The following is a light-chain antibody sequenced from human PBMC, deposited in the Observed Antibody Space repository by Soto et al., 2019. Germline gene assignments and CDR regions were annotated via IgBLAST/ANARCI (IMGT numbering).Light chain of an antibody. J-gene: IGLJ1*01. CDR3: SSYVSSSTYV. CDR1: RSDVGGYEF. Sequence: QSVLTQPAFVSGSPGQSITISCTGTRSDVGGYEFVSWYQQHPGKAPKLMIYDVSNRPSGVSDRFSGSKSGNTASPTISGLQADDEADYYCSSYVSSSTYVFGTGTKVTVL. V-gene: IGLV2-14*03. CDR2: DVS.